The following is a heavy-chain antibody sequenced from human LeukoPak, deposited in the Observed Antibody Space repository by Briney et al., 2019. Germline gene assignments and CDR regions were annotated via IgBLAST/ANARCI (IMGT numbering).Heavy chain of an antibody. D-gene: IGHD3-22*01. CDR2: IKKDGGDK. CDR3: ATYYDSGPCKD. J-gene: IGHJ4*02. Sequence: TGGSLRLSCAASGFTFSNYWMTWVRQAPGKGLEWVANIKKDGGDKYYVDSVKGRFTISRDNTKNLLYLQMNSLRAEDTAMYYCATYYDSGPCKDWGQGTLVTVSS. CDR1: GFTFSNYW. V-gene: IGHV3-7*05.